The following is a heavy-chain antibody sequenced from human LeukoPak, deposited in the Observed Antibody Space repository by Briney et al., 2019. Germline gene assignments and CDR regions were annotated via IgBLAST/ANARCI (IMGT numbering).Heavy chain of an antibody. D-gene: IGHD1-1*01. Sequence: GASVKVSCKVSGYTLTELSMHWVRQAPGKGLEWMGGFDPEDGETIYAQKFQGRVTMTEDTSTDTAYMELSSLRSEDTAVYYCATWNAGGAGHGYWGQGTLVTVSS. CDR1: GYTLTELS. V-gene: IGHV1-24*01. J-gene: IGHJ4*02. CDR3: ATWNAGGAGHGY. CDR2: FDPEDGET.